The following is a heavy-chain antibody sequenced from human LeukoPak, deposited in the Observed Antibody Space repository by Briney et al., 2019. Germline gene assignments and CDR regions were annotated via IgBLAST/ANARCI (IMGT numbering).Heavy chain of an antibody. CDR3: ARDPEHGDYYSYYYMDV. CDR2: ISSSSSYI. CDR1: GFTFSTYS. J-gene: IGHJ6*03. D-gene: IGHD4-17*01. Sequence: GGSLRLSCAASGFTFSTYSMKWVRQAPGKGLEWVSSISSSSSYIYYADSVKGRFTISRDNAKNSLYLQMSSLRAEDTAVYYCARDPEHGDYYSYYYMDVWGKGTTVTVSS. V-gene: IGHV3-21*06.